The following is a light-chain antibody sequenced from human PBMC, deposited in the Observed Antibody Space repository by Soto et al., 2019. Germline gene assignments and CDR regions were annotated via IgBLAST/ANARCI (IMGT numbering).Light chain of an antibody. CDR2: GAS. CDR1: QSVSSSY. Sequence: EIVLTQSPGTLSLSPGERATLSCRASQSVSSSYLAWYQQKPGQAPRLLIYGASSRATGIPDRFSGSGSGTDFTHTFSRLEPEDFAVYYCQQYGCSPLTFGGGTKVEIK. V-gene: IGKV3-20*01. CDR3: QQYGCSPLT. J-gene: IGKJ4*01.